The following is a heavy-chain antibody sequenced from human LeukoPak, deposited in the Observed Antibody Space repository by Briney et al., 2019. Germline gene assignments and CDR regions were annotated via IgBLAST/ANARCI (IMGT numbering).Heavy chain of an antibody. CDR2: ISGSGGST. V-gene: IGHV3-23*01. Sequence: GRSLRLSYAASGFTFSSYAMSWVRQAPGKGLEWVSAISGSGGSTYYADSVKGRFTISRDNSKNTLYLQMNSLRAEDTAVYYCAKGGVVGAIPFQHWGQGTLVTVSS. D-gene: IGHD1-26*01. CDR3: AKGGVVGAIPFQH. CDR1: GFTFSSYA. J-gene: IGHJ1*01.